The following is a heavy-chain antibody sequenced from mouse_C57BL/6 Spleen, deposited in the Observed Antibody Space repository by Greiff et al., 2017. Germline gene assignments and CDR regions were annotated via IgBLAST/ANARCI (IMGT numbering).Heavy chain of an antibody. CDR1: GYTFTDYE. D-gene: IGHD1-1*01. CDR3: TRYPPATVVAPDVYFDY. Sequence: QVHVKQSGAELVRPGASVTLSCKASGYTFTDYEMHWVQQTPVHGLEWIGAIDPETGGTAYNQKFKGKAILTADKSSSTAYMELRSLTSEDSAVYYCTRYPPATVVAPDVYFDYWGQGTTLTVSS. V-gene: IGHV1-15*01. J-gene: IGHJ2*01. CDR2: IDPETGGT.